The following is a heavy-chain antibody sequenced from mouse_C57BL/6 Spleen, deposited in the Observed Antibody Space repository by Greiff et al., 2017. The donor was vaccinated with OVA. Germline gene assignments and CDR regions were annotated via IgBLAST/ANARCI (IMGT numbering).Heavy chain of an antibody. D-gene: IGHD2-1*01. Sequence: VHVKQSGAELVRPGASVKLSCTASGFNIKDYYMHWVKQRPEQGLEWIGRIDPEDGDTEYAPKFQGKATMTEDTSSNTAYLQLSSLTSEDTAVYYCTVIYYGNPRGFAYWGQGTLVTVSA. CDR1: GFNIKDYY. J-gene: IGHJ3*01. CDR2: IDPEDGDT. CDR3: TVIYYGNPRGFAY. V-gene: IGHV14-1*01.